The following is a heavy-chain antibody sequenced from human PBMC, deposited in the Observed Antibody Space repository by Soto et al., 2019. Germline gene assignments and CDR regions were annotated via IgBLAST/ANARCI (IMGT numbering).Heavy chain of an antibody. CDR3: ARHLRCGYPSVGLGYYYYGMDV. D-gene: IGHD5-12*01. V-gene: IGHV5-10-1*01. CDR1: GYSFTSYW. CDR2: IDPSDSYT. Sequence: PGESLKISCKGSGYSFTSYWISWVRQMPGKGLEWMGRIDPSDSYTNYSPSFQGHVTISADKSISTAYLQWSSLKASDTAMYYCARHLRCGYPSVGLGYYYYGMDVWGQGTTVTVSS. J-gene: IGHJ6*02.